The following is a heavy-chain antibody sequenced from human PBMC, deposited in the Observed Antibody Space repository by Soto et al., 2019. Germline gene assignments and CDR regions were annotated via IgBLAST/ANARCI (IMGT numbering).Heavy chain of an antibody. CDR1: GGSISSSSYY. CDR3: AGGVVTVPPAHSYKPMAV. V-gene: IGHV4-39*01. D-gene: IGHD2-21*02. J-gene: IGHJ6*02. Sequence: PSETLSLTCTVSGGSISSSSYYWGWIRQPPGKGLEWIGSIYYSGSTYYNPSLRHRVTISVHTSKNQCSLKLSSVTAADTAVYFCAGGVVTVPPAHSYKPMAVWGQGTTVTVSS. CDR2: IYYSGST.